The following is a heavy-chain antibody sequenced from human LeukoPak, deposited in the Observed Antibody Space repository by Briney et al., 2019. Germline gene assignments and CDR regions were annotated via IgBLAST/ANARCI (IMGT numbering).Heavy chain of an antibody. V-gene: IGHV1-46*01. CDR2: INPSGGST. CDR3: ARAYCSGGSCHLYNWFDP. J-gene: IGHJ5*02. Sequence: GASVKVSCTASGYTFTSYYMHWVRQAPGQGLEWMGIINPSGGSTSYAQKFQGWVTMTRDTSISTAYMELSRLRSDDTAVYYCARAYCSGGSCHLYNWFDPWGQGTLVTVSS. CDR1: GYTFTSYY. D-gene: IGHD2-15*01.